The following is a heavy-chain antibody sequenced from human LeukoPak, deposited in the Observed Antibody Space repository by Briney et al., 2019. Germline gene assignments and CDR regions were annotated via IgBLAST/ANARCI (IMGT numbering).Heavy chain of an antibody. CDR2: IKQDGSEK. Sequence: GGSLRLSCAASGFTFSSYWMSWVRQAPGKGLEWVANIKQDGSEKYYVDSVKGRFTISRDNAKNSLYLQMSSLRAEDTAFYYCTKVLSMIRGAGPFDYWGQGTLVTVSS. J-gene: IGHJ4*02. CDR3: TKVLSMIRGAGPFDY. D-gene: IGHD3-10*01. CDR1: GFTFSSYW. V-gene: IGHV3-7*03.